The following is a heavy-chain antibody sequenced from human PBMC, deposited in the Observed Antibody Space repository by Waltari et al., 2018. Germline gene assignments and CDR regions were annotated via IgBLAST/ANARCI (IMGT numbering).Heavy chain of an antibody. CDR1: GGTFSSYA. CDR3: ARVVTGDTAHHFDY. V-gene: IGHV1-69*10. D-gene: IGHD1-20*01. J-gene: IGHJ4*02. Sequence: QVQLVQSGAEVKKPGSSVKVSCKASGGTFSSYAISWVRQAPGQGLEWMGGIIPILGIANYAQKFQGRVTITADKSTSTAYMELSSLRSEDTAVYYCARVVTGDTAHHFDYWGQGTLVTVSS. CDR2: IIPILGIA.